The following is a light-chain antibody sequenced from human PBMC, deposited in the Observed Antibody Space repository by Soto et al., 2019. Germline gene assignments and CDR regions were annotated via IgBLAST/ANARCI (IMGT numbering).Light chain of an antibody. V-gene: IGLV2-14*01. CDR1: SSDVGSFNY. J-gene: IGLJ2*01. Sequence: QSALTQPASVSGSPGQSITISCSGTSSDVGSFNYVSWYQQHAGKAPKLMIYEVTNRPSGVSNRFSGSKSGNTASLTISGLQAEDEAAYYCSSYTSIGSLVVFGGVTKVTVL. CDR2: EVT. CDR3: SSYTSIGSLVV.